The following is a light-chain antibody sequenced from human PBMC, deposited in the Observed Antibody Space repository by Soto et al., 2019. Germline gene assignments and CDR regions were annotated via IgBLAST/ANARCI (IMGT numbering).Light chain of an antibody. Sequence: QSVLTQPPSASGTPGQRVIISCSGSSSNVELNTVNWYHQVPGTAPKLLMFSNNQRPSGVPDRFSGSKSGTSASLAINGLQSEDEADYYWAAWDDRLDGVLFGGGTKLTVL. CDR3: AAWDDRLDGVL. J-gene: IGLJ2*01. CDR1: SSNVELNT. V-gene: IGLV1-44*01. CDR2: SNN.